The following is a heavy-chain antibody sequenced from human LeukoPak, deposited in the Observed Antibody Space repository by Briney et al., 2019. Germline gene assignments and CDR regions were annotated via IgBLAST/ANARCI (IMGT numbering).Heavy chain of an antibody. CDR3: ARGVTARGFYYYMDI. J-gene: IGHJ6*03. V-gene: IGHV1-18*01. Sequence: ASVKVSCKASGYTFTSYGISWVRQAPGQGLEWMGWISAYNGNTNYAQKLQGRVTMTTDTSTSTAYMELRSLRSDDTAVYSCARGVTARGFYYYMDIWGRGTTVTISS. CDR2: ISAYNGNT. D-gene: IGHD2-21*02. CDR1: GYTFTSYG.